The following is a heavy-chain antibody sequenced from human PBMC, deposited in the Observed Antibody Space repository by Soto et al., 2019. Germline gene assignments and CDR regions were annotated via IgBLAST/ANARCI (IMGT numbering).Heavy chain of an antibody. CDR1: GFTFSSYA. V-gene: IGHV3-30-3*01. D-gene: IGHD3-10*01. Sequence: GGSLRLSCAASGFTFSSYAMHWVRQAPGKGLEWVAVISYDGSNKYYADSVKGRFTISRDNSKNTLYLQMNSLRAEDTAVYYCAREWFGELSPDYWGQGTPVTVSS. J-gene: IGHJ4*02. CDR2: ISYDGSNK. CDR3: AREWFGELSPDY.